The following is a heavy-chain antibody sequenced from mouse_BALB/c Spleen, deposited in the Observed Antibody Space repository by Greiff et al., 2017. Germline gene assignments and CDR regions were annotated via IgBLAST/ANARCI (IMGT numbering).Heavy chain of an antibody. Sequence: VKLQESGPELVKPGASVKISCKASGYAFSSSWMNWVKQRPGQGLEWIGRIYPGDGDTNYTGKFKGKATLTADKSSSTAYMQLSSLTSVDSAVYFCARGGSSLHWYFDVWGAGTTVTVSS. CDR2: IYPGDGDT. CDR1: GYAFSSSW. D-gene: IGHD1-1*01. J-gene: IGHJ1*01. V-gene: IGHV1-82*01. CDR3: ARGGSSLHWYFDV.